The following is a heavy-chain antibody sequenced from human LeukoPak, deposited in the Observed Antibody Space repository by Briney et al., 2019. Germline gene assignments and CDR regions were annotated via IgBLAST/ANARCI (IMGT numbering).Heavy chain of an antibody. CDR2: IYYSGST. CDR3: ARLGSYGYSSGGIDY. Sequence: KSSETLSLTCTVSGGSISSYYWSWIRQPPGKGLEWIGYIYYSGSTNYNPSLKSRVTISVDTSKNQFSLKLSSVTAADTAVYYCARLGSYGYSSGGIDYWGQGTLVTVSS. V-gene: IGHV4-59*08. CDR1: GGSISSYY. D-gene: IGHD6-19*01. J-gene: IGHJ4*02.